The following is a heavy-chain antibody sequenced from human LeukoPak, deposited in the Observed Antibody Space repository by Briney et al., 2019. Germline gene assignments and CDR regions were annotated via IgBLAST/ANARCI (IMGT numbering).Heavy chain of an antibody. J-gene: IGHJ6*02. Sequence: ASVKVSCKASGYTFAAYSIHWVRQAPGQGLEWLGYINPDTGGSTLAQKFQGWATMTRDTSINTVFMEVSRLRSDDTAVYYCVRSETVATISNYYGMDVWGPGTTVTVYS. CDR2: INPDTGGS. V-gene: IGHV1-2*04. CDR1: GYTFAAYS. D-gene: IGHD5-12*01. CDR3: VRSETVATISNYYGMDV.